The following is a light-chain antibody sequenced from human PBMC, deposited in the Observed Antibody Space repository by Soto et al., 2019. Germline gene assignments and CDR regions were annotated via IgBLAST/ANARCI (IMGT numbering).Light chain of an antibody. Sequence: DIVMTQSPDSLAVSLGERATINCKSSQNILYSSNNKNYLAWYQQKPGQPPKKLIYWASTRESGVPDRFSGSGSGTDFTLTISSLQAEDVAVYYCQQYYSSPYSFGHGTKLEIK. V-gene: IGKV4-1*01. CDR1: QNILYSSNNKNY. J-gene: IGKJ2*03. CDR3: QQYYSSPYS. CDR2: WAS.